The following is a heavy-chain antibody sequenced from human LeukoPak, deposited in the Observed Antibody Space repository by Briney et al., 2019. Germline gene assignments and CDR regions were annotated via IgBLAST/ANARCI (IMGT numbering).Heavy chain of an antibody. CDR2: IHPEGNEK. D-gene: IGHD1-1*01. CDR3: ARGDDFSGDH. CDR1: GFTFSNFW. J-gene: IGHJ4*02. Sequence: GGSLGLSCAVSGFTFSNFWMSWVRQAPGRGLEWVANIHPEGNEKYHVESVKGRFTISRDNAKNLLFLQMNGLRVEDTAVYYCARGDDFSGDHWGQGTLVTVSS. V-gene: IGHV3-7*04.